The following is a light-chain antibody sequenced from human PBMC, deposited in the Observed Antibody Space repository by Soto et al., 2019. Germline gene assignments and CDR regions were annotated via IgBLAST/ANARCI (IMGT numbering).Light chain of an antibody. CDR2: DAS. V-gene: IGKV3-11*01. Sequence: EIVLTQSPATLSLSPGERATLSCRASQSVSSYLAWYQQKAGQAPRLLIYDASNRATGIPARFSGSGSGTEFTLTISSLQSEDFAVYYCQQYNNWPLAFGQGTLLEIK. CDR3: QQYNNWPLA. J-gene: IGKJ5*01. CDR1: QSVSSY.